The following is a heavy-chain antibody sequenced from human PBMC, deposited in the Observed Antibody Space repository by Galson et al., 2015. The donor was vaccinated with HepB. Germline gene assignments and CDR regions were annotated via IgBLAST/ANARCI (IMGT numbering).Heavy chain of an antibody. CDR3: AKDRLLRDIVVVVAATLYGMDV. CDR1: GFTFSSYG. CDR2: ISYDGSNK. V-gene: IGHV3-30*18. D-gene: IGHD2-15*01. J-gene: IGHJ6*02. Sequence: SLRLSCAASGFTFSSYGMHWVRQAPGKGLEWVAVISYDGSNKYYADSVKGRFTISRDNSKNTLYLQMNSLRAEDTAVYYCAKDRLLRDIVVVVAATLYGMDVWGQGTTVTVSS.